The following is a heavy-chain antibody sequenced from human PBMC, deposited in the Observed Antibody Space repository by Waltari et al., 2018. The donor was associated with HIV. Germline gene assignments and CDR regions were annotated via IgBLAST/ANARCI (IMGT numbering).Heavy chain of an antibody. V-gene: IGHV1-2*02. CDR3: ARVVRDSNYDANLLH. CDR1: GSTFTACY. J-gene: IGHJ1*01. D-gene: IGHD4-4*01. Sequence: QVQLVQSGAEVQSPGASAAVTCEVSGSTFTACYMHGGGQAPGQGPEWSGRYNPDSGGTKPAEKVQGRVTLTTHTSISTTDMELTVLRFDDTALYYGARVVRDSNYDANLLHWSQGTLVTVSS. CDR2: YNPDSGGT.